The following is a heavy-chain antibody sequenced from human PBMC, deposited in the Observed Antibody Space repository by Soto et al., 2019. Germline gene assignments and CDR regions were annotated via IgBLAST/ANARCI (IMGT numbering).Heavy chain of an antibody. D-gene: IGHD2-8*01. V-gene: IGHV3-66*01. J-gene: IGHJ5*02. Sequence: EVQLVESGGGLVQPGGSLRLSCAASGFTVSSNYMSWVHQAPGKGLEWVSVIYSGGSTYYADSVKGRFTISRDNSKNTLYLQMNSLRAEDTAVYYCARTGYCTNGVCYSQDNWFDPWGQGTLVTVSS. CDR3: ARTGYCTNGVCYSQDNWFDP. CDR1: GFTVSSNY. CDR2: IYSGGST.